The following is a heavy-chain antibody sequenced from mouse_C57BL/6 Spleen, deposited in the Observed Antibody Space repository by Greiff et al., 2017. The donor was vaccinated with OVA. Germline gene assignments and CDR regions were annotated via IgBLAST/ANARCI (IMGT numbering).Heavy chain of an antibody. D-gene: IGHD1-1*01. J-gene: IGHJ1*03. V-gene: IGHV1-69*01. CDR2: IDPSDSYT. CDR1: GYTFTSYW. CDR3: ARSGYYGSSYGYFDV. Sequence: QVQLQQPGAELVMPGASVKLSCKASGYTFTSYWMHWVKQRPGQGLEWIGEIDPSDSYTNYNQKFKGKSTLTVDKSSSTAYMQLRSLTSEDSAVYYCARSGYYGSSYGYFDVWGTGTTVTVSS.